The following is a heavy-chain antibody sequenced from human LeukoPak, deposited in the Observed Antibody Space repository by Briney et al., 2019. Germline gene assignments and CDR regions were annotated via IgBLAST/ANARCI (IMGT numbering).Heavy chain of an antibody. CDR2: ISSSGSTI. D-gene: IGHD3-16*02. CDR3: ARDLGNSIYDYVWGSYRYLDY. V-gene: IGHV3-11*01. J-gene: IGHJ4*02. Sequence: GGSLRLSCAASGFTFSDYYVSWIRQAPGKGLEWVSYISSSGSTIYYADSVKGRFTISRDNAKNSLYLQMNSLRAEDTAVYYCARDLGNSIYDYVWGSYRYLDYWGQGTLVTVSS. CDR1: GFTFSDYY.